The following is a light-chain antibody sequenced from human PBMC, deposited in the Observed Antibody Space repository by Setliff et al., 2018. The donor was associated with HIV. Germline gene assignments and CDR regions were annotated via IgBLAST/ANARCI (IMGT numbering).Light chain of an antibody. CDR3: QQYGSSLALT. Sequence: TLSLSPGERATLSCRASQSVSSSYLAWYQQKPGLAPRLLIYDASSRATGIPDRFSGSGSGTDFTLTISRLEPEDFAVYYCQQYGSSLALTFGGGTKVDIK. CDR2: DAS. V-gene: IGKV3D-20*01. J-gene: IGKJ4*01. CDR1: QSVSSSY.